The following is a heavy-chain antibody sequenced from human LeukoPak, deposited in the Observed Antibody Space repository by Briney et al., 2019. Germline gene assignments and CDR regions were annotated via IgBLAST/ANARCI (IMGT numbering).Heavy chain of an antibody. V-gene: IGHV4-59*01. CDR2: IYYTGGT. Sequence: SETLSLTCTVSGGSISSYYWSWIRQPPGKGLEWIGYIYYTGGTNYNPSLKSRVTISVDTSKNQFSLKLSSVTAADTAVYYCARGYCSGGNCYYFDYWGQGTLVTVSS. J-gene: IGHJ4*02. CDR3: ARGYCSGGNCYYFDY. CDR1: GGSISSYY. D-gene: IGHD2-15*01.